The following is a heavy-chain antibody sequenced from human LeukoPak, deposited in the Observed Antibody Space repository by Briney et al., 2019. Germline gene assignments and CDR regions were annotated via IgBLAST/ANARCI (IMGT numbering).Heavy chain of an antibody. Sequence: SVKVSCKASGGTFSSYAISWVRQAPGQGLEWMGRIIPILDIANYAQKFQGRVTITADKSTSTAYMELSSLRSEDTAVYYCARGAAAGTVLTSWGQGTLVTVSS. CDR1: GGTFSSYA. CDR3: ARGAAAGTVLTS. D-gene: IGHD6-13*01. V-gene: IGHV1-69*04. CDR2: IIPILDIA. J-gene: IGHJ4*02.